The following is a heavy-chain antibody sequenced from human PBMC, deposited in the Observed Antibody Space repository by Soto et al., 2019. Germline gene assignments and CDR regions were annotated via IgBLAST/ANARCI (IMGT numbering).Heavy chain of an antibody. Sequence: QVQLQESGPGLVKPSQTLSLTCTVSGGSISSGGYYWRWIRQHPGKGLEWIGYIYYSGSTYYNPSLKSRVTISVDTSNNQFSLKLTSVTAADTAVYDCARYLPPPTFCGSGYFDYWVQGTMVSVSS. CDR2: IYYSGST. V-gene: IGHV4-31*03. J-gene: IGHJ4*02. D-gene: IGHD3-10*01. CDR1: GGSISSGGYY. CDR3: ARYLPPPTFCGSGYFDY.